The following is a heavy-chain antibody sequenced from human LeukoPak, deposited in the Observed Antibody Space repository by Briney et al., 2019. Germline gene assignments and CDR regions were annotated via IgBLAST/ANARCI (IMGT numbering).Heavy chain of an antibody. CDR3: ARRDRTGWYDFDY. CDR2: IDPSDSYT. D-gene: IGHD6-19*01. V-gene: IGHV5-10-1*01. CDR1: GYSFTSYW. J-gene: IGHJ4*02. Sequence: GESLKISCKGSGYSFTSYWISWVRQMPGKGLEWMGRIDPSDSYTNFSPSFQGHVTISADKSISTAYLQWSSLKASDTAMYYCARRDRTGWYDFDYWGQGTLVTVSS.